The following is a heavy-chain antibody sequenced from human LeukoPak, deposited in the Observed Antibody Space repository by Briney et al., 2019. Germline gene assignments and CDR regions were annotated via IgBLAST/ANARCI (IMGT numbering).Heavy chain of an antibody. CDR1: GYTSSVYT. CDR3: TRDLEY. V-gene: IGHV3-48*01. Sequence: GGSLRLSCGASGYTSSVYTMNWVRQAPGKGGGRSSYISSGGSVRHYADSVKDRYTISRDNVENALYLQMNSLRVEDTAVYYCTRDLEYWGQGVLVTVSS. CDR2: ISSGGSVR. J-gene: IGHJ4*02.